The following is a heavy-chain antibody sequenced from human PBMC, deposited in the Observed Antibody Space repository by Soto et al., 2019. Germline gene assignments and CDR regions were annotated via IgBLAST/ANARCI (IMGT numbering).Heavy chain of an antibody. J-gene: IGHJ6*02. V-gene: IGHV1-3*01. CDR1: GYTFSSHA. Sequence: ASVKVSCKASGYTFSSHAMHWVRQAPGQSLEWVGWINANDGDTKYSEKLQGRVTITRDTSATTAYLELSGLRSEDTAVYYCARVRPPTTVFGVLHNYDMDVWGQGTTVTVSS. D-gene: IGHD3-3*01. CDR3: ARVRPPTTVFGVLHNYDMDV. CDR2: INANDGDT.